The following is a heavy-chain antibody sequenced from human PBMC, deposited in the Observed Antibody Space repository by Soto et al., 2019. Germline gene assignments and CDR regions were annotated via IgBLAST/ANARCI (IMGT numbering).Heavy chain of an antibody. CDR1: GFTFSSYS. CDR3: ARTSGYSYGPFDY. J-gene: IGHJ4*02. Sequence: GGSLRLSCAASGFTFSSYSMNWVRQAPGKGLEWVSSISSSSYIYYADSVKGRFTISRDNAKNSLYLQMNSLRAEDTAVYYCARTSGYSYGPFDYWGQGTLVTVSS. D-gene: IGHD5-18*01. CDR2: ISSSSYI. V-gene: IGHV3-21*01.